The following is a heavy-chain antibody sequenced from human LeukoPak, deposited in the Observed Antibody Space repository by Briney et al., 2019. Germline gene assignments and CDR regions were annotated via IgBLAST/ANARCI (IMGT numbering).Heavy chain of an antibody. CDR2: INPNSGGT. CDR3: ARVPPYDILTGYYHENWFDP. J-gene: IGHJ5*02. V-gene: IGHV1-2*02. D-gene: IGHD3-9*01. CDR1: GYTFTGYY. Sequence: ASVKVSCKASGYTFTGYYMHWVRQAPGQGLERMGWINPNSGGTNYAQKFQGRVTMTRDTSISTAYMELSRLRSDDTAVYYCARVPPYDILTGYYHENWFDPWGQGTLVTVSS.